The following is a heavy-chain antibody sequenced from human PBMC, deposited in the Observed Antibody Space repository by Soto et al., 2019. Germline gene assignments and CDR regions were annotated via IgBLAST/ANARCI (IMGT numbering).Heavy chain of an antibody. D-gene: IGHD3-22*01. CDR2: IDPSDSQT. CDR1: GYSFAGYW. Sequence: GESLKISCKGSGYSFAGYWITWVRQKPGKGLEWMGRIDPSDSQTYYSPSFRGHVTISVTKSITTVFLQWSSLRASDTAMYYCARQIYDSDTGPNFQYYFDSWGQGTPVPVSS. CDR3: ARQIYDSDTGPNFQYYFDS. J-gene: IGHJ4*02. V-gene: IGHV5-10-1*01.